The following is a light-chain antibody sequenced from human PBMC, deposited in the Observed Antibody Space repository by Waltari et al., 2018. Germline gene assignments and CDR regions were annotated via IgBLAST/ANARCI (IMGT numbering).Light chain of an antibody. Sequence: DIVMTQSPDSLGVSLGERATIHCQSSQSVFYANNKHYLAWYQQRPGQPPKLLIYWASTRASGVPDRFSGSGSGTDFTLTISSLLAEDAAIYYCQQCYGSPYTFGQGTKLDI. CDR3: QQCYGSPYT. CDR1: QSVFYANNKHY. CDR2: WAS. J-gene: IGKJ2*01. V-gene: IGKV4-1*01.